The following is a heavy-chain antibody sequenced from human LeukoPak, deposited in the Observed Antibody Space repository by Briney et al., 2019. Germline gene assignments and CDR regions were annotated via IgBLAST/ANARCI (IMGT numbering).Heavy chain of an antibody. D-gene: IGHD3-16*01. Sequence: ASVKVSCTASGYTFTSYAIHWVRQAPGQRLEWMGWINAGNGNTKYSQKFQGRVTITRATSASTAYMELSSLRSEDTAMYYCARDLCGDYFDYWGQGTLVTVSS. CDR1: GYTFTSYA. V-gene: IGHV1-3*01. J-gene: IGHJ4*02. CDR2: INAGNGNT. CDR3: ARDLCGDYFDY.